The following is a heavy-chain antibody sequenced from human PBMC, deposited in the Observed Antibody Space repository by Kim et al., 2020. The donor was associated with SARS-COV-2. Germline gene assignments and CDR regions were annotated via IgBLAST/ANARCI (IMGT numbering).Heavy chain of an antibody. Sequence: GGSLRLSCAASGFTFSSYAMHWVRQAPGKGLEWVAVISYDGSNKYYADSVKGRFTISRDNSKNTLYLQMNSLRAEDTAVYYCARGLYYDILTGSDAFDIWGQGTMVTVSS. CDR1: GFTFSSYA. D-gene: IGHD3-9*01. CDR2: ISYDGSNK. V-gene: IGHV3-30-3*01. CDR3: ARGLYYDILTGSDAFDI. J-gene: IGHJ3*02.